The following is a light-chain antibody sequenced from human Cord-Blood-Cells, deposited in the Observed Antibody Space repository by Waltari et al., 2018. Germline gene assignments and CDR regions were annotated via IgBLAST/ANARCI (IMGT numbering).Light chain of an antibody. J-gene: IGKJ4*01. V-gene: IGKV1-8*01. CDR2: AAS. Sequence: AIRMTQSPSSFSASTGDRVTLTCRASQGISSYVAWYQQKPGKAPKLLIYAASTLQSGVPSRFSGSGSGTDFTLTISCLQSEDFATYYCQQYYSYPLTFGGGTKVEIK. CDR3: QQYYSYPLT. CDR1: QGISSY.